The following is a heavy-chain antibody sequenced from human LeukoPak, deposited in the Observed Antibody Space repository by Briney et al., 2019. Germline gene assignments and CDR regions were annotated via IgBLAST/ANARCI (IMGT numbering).Heavy chain of an antibody. V-gene: IGHV3-48*03. J-gene: IGHJ4*02. CDR3: ARASGGYSYGCDY. D-gene: IGHD5-18*01. Sequence: GGSLRLSCAASGFTFSSYEMNWVRQAPGKGLEWVSYISSSGSTIYYADSVKGRFTISRDNAKNSLYLQMNSLRAEDTAVYYCARASGGYSYGCDYWGQGTLVTVSS. CDR1: GFTFSSYE. CDR2: ISSSGSTI.